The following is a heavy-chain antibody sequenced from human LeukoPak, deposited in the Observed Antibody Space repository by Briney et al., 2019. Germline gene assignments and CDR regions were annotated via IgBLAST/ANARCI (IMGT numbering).Heavy chain of an antibody. D-gene: IGHD6-13*01. V-gene: IGHV3-30*18. CDR3: AKEQQLAPALDY. CDR2: ISYDGSNK. Sequence: GGSLRLSCAASGFTFSSYGMHWVRQAPGKGLEWVAVISYDGSNKYYADSVKGRFTISRDNSKNTLYLQMNSLRGEDTAVYYCAKEQQLAPALDYWGQGTLVTVSS. CDR1: GFTFSSYG. J-gene: IGHJ4*02.